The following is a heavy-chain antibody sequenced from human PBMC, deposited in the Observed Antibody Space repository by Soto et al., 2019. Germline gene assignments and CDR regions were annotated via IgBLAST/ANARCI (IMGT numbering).Heavy chain of an antibody. D-gene: IGHD6-13*01. V-gene: IGHV3-7*01. J-gene: IGHJ3*02. CDR2: IKNDGSEK. CDR1: GFTFSSYW. CDR3: ARAWGSSWYLIAVAFDI. Sequence: GGSLRLSCAASGFTFSSYWMSWVRQAPGKGLEWVANIKNDGSEKYNVESVKGLFTISRDNAKNSLSLQMNSLSAEATAVYYCARAWGSSWYLIAVAFDIWGQGTMVTVSS.